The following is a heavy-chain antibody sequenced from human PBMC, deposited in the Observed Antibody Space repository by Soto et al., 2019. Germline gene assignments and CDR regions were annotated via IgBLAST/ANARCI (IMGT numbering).Heavy chain of an antibody. CDR3: ARDLSGGSGSYPNWFDP. CDR2: ISSSSSYI. V-gene: IGHV3-21*01. D-gene: IGHD3-10*01. CDR1: GFTFSSYS. Sequence: GGSLRLSCTASGFTFSSYSMNWVRQAPWKGLEWVSSISSSSSYIYYADSAKGRFTISRDNAKNSLYLQMNSLRAEDTAVYYCARDLSGGSGSYPNWFDPWGQGTLVTVSS. J-gene: IGHJ5*02.